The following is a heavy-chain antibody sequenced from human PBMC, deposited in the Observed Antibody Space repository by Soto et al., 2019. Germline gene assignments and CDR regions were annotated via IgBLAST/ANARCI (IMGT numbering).Heavy chain of an antibody. CDR3: ARGYSGYDWGDYYYYYYMDV. CDR1: GFTFSSYS. J-gene: IGHJ6*03. D-gene: IGHD5-12*01. Sequence: GGSLRLSCAASGFTFSSYSMNWVRQAPGKGLEWVSSISSSSSYIYYADSVKGRFTISRDNAKNSLYLQMNSLRAEDTAVYYWARGYSGYDWGDYYYYYYMDVWGKGTTVTVSS. CDR2: ISSSSSYI. V-gene: IGHV3-21*01.